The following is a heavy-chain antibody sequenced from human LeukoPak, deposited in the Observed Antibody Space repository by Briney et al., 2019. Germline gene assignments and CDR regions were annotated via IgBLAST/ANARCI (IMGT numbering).Heavy chain of an antibody. CDR2: IYYSGST. CDR3: ARSGEKWELLHAFDI. CDR1: GGSINYYY. V-gene: IGHV4-59*01. D-gene: IGHD1-26*01. J-gene: IGHJ3*02. Sequence: PSETLSLTCTVSGGSINYYYWSWIRQPPGKGLEWIGYIYYSGSTYYNPSLKSRVTISVDTSKNQFSLKLSSVTAADTAVYYCARSGEKWELLHAFDIWGQGTMVTVSS.